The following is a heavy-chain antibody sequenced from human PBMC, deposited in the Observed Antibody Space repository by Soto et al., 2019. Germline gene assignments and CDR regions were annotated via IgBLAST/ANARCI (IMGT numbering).Heavy chain of an antibody. D-gene: IGHD3-9*01. CDR3: ARDEGGYDILTGYYKAHHFDY. CDR1: GYTFTHFY. J-gene: IGHJ4*02. V-gene: IGHV1-18*01. CDR2: ISPHNFNT. Sequence: ASVKVSCKASGYTFTHFYITWVRQAPGQGLEWMGAISPHNFNTNYGQKLRGRVTLTTEKSTNTAYMDLRSLTSDDTAVYYCARDEGGYDILTGYYKAHHFDYWGQGVPVTVSS.